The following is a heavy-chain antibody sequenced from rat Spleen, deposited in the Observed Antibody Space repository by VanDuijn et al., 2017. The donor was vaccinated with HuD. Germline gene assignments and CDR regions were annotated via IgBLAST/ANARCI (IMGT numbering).Heavy chain of an antibody. J-gene: IGHJ4*01. D-gene: IGHD1-12*02. CDR2: ISYDGSST. Sequence: EVQLVESGGGLVQPGRSLKLSCAASGFTFSDYNMAWVRQAPTKGLEWVATISYDGSSTYYRDSVKGRFTISRDNAKSTLYLQMDSLRSEDKATYYCAREAMMALYVMDAWGQGASVTVSS. CDR1: GFTFSDYN. V-gene: IGHV5-7*01. CDR3: AREAMMALYVMDA.